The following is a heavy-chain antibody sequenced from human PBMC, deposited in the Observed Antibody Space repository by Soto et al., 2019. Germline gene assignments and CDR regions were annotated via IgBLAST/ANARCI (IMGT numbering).Heavy chain of an antibody. V-gene: IGHV1-2*04. D-gene: IGHD6-19*01. CDR1: GYTFTGYH. CDR2: INPNSGGT. CDR3: ARDNGDSNGCYGY. Sequence: ASVKVSCKASGYTFTGYHMHWVRQAPGQGLEWMGWINPNSGGTNYAQKFQGWVTMTRDTSISTAYMELSRLRSDDTAGENGARDNGDSNGCYGYWGQGTLVTVSS. J-gene: IGHJ4*02.